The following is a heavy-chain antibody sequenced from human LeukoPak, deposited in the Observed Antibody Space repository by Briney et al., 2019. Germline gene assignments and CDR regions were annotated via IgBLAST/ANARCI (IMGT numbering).Heavy chain of an antibody. CDR1: GGSISSYY. Sequence: SETLSLTCTVSGGSISSYYWTWIRQPPGKGLEWIGYIYYSVSPNYNPSLKSRVNISVDPSKNQFSLKLSSVTGADTAVYYCARRSYGSASPLRMDVWGQGTTVTVSS. CDR3: ARRSYGSASPLRMDV. CDR2: IYYSVSP. V-gene: IGHV4-59*08. J-gene: IGHJ6*02. D-gene: IGHD3-10*01.